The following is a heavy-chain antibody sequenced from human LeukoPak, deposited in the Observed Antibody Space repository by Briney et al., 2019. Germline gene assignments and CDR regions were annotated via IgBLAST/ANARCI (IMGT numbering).Heavy chain of an antibody. V-gene: IGHV1-2*02. CDR1: GYTFTGYY. CDR2: INPNSGGT. CDR3: AKRPGYCSGGSCFPFDY. Sequence: ASVKVSCKASGYTFTGYYMHWVRQAPGQGLEWMGWINPNSGGTNYAQKFQGRVTMTRDTSISTAYMELSRLRSDDTAVYYCAKRPGYCSGGSCFPFDYWGQGTVVTVSS. J-gene: IGHJ4*02. D-gene: IGHD2-15*01.